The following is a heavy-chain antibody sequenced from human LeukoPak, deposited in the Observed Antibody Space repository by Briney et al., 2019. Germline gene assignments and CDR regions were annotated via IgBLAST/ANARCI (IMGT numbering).Heavy chain of an antibody. CDR1: GFSFSSYA. CDR3: ARGKVKLEQLFDI. Sequence: TGGSHRLSCAASGFSFSSYAMHWIRQAPGKGLEWVAFISYDLSNKYYAHSVKGRFTISRDNSKNTLYLQMNSLRAEDTAVYYCARGKVKLEQLFDIWGQGTMVTVSS. J-gene: IGHJ3*02. CDR2: ISYDLSNK. D-gene: IGHD1/OR15-1a*01. V-gene: IGHV3-30-3*01.